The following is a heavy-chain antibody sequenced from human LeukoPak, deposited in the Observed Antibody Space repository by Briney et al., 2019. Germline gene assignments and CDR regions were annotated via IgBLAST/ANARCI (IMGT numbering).Heavy chain of an antibody. CDR2: IRSKAYGGTT. D-gene: IGHD3-10*01. J-gene: IGHJ4*02. V-gene: IGHV3-49*04. CDR1: GFTFGDYA. Sequence: GGSLRLSCTASGFTFGDYAMSWVRQAPGKGLEWVGFIRSKAYGGTTEYAASVKGRFTISRDDSKNTLYLQMNSLKTEDTAVYYCTTDVFGTRQPFDYWGQGTLVTVSS. CDR3: TTDVFGTRQPFDY.